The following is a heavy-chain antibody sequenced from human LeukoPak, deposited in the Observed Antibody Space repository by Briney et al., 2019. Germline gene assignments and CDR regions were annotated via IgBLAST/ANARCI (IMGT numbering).Heavy chain of an antibody. CDR1: GYTFTSYG. CDR3: ARTITVPAAAEFDY. CDR2: ISAYNGNT. J-gene: IGHJ4*02. D-gene: IGHD2-2*01. V-gene: IGHV1-18*04. Sequence: ASVKVSCKAPGYTFTSYGISWVRQAPGQGLEWMGWISAYNGNTNYAQKLQGRVTMTTDTSTSTAYMELRSLRSDDTAVYYCARTITVPAAAEFDYWGQGTLVTVSS.